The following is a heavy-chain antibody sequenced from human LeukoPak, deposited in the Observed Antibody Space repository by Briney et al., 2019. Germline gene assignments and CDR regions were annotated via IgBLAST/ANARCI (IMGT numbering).Heavy chain of an antibody. CDR1: GFTFSSYS. CDR3: ARDRLHYGEYEKAFDY. J-gene: IGHJ4*02. Sequence: GGSLRLSCAASGFTFSSYSMNWVRQAPGKGLEWVSYISFSSSTIYYADSVKGRFAISRDNAKNSLYLQMNSLRAEDTAVYYCARDRLHYGEYEKAFDYWGQGTLVTVSS. CDR2: ISFSSSTI. D-gene: IGHD4-17*01. V-gene: IGHV3-48*01.